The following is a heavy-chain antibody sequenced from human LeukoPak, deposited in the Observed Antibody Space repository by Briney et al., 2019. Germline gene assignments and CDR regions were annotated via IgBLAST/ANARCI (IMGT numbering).Heavy chain of an antibody. CDR3: ARLEPGAGKFWFDP. CDR1: GYTFTSYD. V-gene: IGHV1-8*01. J-gene: IGHJ5*02. D-gene: IGHD1-1*01. Sequence: ASVTVSFKASGYTFTSYDINWVRQATGQGLEWMGWMNPNSGNTGYAQKFQGRVTMTRNTSISTAYMELSSLRSEDTAVYYCARLEPGAGKFWFDPWGQGTLVTVSS. CDR2: MNPNSGNT.